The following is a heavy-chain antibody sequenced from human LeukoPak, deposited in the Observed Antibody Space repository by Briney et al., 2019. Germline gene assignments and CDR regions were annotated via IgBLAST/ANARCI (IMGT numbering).Heavy chain of an antibody. CDR1: GFTFSGHS. CDR2: ISGSGGST. CDR3: AKDAVRELSYFDY. Sequence: GGSLRLSCEASGFTFSGHSMNWVRQAPGKGLEWVSAISGSGGSTYYADSVKGRFTISRDNSKNTLYLQMNSLRAEDTAVYYCAKDAVRELSYFDYWGQGTLVTVSS. D-gene: IGHD1-26*01. J-gene: IGHJ4*02. V-gene: IGHV3-23*01.